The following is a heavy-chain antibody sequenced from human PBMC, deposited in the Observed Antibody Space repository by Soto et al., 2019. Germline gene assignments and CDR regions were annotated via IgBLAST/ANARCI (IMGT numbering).Heavy chain of an antibody. CDR1: GYTFTKYG. D-gene: IGHD3-16*01. CDR2: ISGSSGNA. J-gene: IGHJ4*02. CDR3: AREMAGLGGEYDY. V-gene: IGHV1-18*01. Sequence: QVQLVQSGAEVKNPGASVKGSCKTSGYTFTKYGVGWVRQAPGQGLEWMGWISGSSGNANYAEKVQGRITLTTDTSTSTAYIEMRSLRSDDTAVYYCAREMAGLGGEYDYWGQGTLVTGSS.